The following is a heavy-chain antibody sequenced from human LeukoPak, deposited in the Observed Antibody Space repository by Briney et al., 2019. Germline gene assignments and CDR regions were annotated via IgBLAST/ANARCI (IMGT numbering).Heavy chain of an antibody. J-gene: IGHJ4*02. CDR2: IYYSGST. Sequence: SETLSLTCAVSGGSISSGGYSWSWIRQPPGKGLEWIGYIYYSGSTYYNPSLKSRVTISVDTSKNQFSLKLSSVTAADMAVYYCARSWGWLQPFDYWGQGTLVTVSS. V-gene: IGHV4-30-4*07. CDR3: ARSWGWLQPFDY. CDR1: GGSISSGGYS. D-gene: IGHD5-24*01.